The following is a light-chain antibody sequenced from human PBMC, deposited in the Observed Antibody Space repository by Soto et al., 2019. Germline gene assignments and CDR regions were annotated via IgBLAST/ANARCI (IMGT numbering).Light chain of an antibody. Sequence: EIVITPSPATLSVSPGERATLSFRASQSVSTNLAWYQQKPGQAPRLLIYNALTRATGIPARFSGSGSGTEFTLTISSLQSEDFAFYYCQQCNNWPRTFGQGTKVDIK. J-gene: IGKJ1*01. CDR3: QQCNNWPRT. CDR1: QSVSTN. CDR2: NAL. V-gene: IGKV3-15*01.